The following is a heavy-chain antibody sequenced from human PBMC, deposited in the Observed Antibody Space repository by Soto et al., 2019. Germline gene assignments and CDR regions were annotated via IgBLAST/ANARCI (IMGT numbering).Heavy chain of an antibody. J-gene: IGHJ4*02. CDR1: GFTFSSYG. CDR2: IWYDGSNK. CDR3: ARDQRLLWFGELSY. D-gene: IGHD3-10*01. V-gene: IGHV3-33*01. Sequence: GGSLRLSCAASGFTFSSYGMHWVRQAPGKGLEWVAVIWYDGSNKYYADSVKGRFTISRDNSKNTLYLQMNSLRAEDTAVYYCARDQRLLWFGELSYWGQRTLVTGSS.